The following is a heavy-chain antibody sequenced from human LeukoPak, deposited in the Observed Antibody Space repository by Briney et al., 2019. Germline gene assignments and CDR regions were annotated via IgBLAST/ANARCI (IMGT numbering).Heavy chain of an antibody. CDR3: ARDTAMEEGFDS. V-gene: IGHV3-33*01. CDR2: IWYDGSNK. J-gene: IGHJ4*02. Sequence: PGRSLRLSCAASGFTFSSYGMHWVRQAPGKGLEWVAVIWYDGSNKYYADSVKGRFTISRDNSKNTLYLQMNSLRAEDTAVYYCARDTAMEEGFDSWGQGALVTVSS. D-gene: IGHD5-18*01. CDR1: GFTFSSYG.